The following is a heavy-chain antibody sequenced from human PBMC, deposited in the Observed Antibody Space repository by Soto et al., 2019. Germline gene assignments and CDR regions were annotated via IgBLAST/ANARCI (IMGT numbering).Heavy chain of an antibody. J-gene: IGHJ3*01. CDR1: DDSISSYY. CDR2: ISYGGSA. D-gene: IGHD2-2*01. CDR3: AKSDRIRAYAAFDV. V-gene: IGHV4-59*01. Sequence: PSETLSLTCSVSDDSISSYYWNWIRQRPGKGLEWIGSISYGGSANYNPSLKSRVTFSVDTSKSHFSLRLTSVTSADTAMYYCAKSDRIRAYAAFDVWGQGTMVTVS.